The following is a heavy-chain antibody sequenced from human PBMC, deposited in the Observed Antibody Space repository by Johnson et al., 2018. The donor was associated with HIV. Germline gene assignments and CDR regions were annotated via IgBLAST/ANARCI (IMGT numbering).Heavy chain of an antibody. CDR1: GFTFSSYA. V-gene: IGHV3-23*01. D-gene: IGHD1-14*01. Sequence: VLLLESGGGVVRPGGSLRLSCAVSGFTFSSYAMRWVRQAPGKGLEWVSSIRGGGSSTYYADSVKGRFTISRDNANNSLFLQMKSLRVDDTAVYYCARHETYRRYALTAFDHWGQGTMVTVSS. J-gene: IGHJ3*01. CDR2: IRGGGSST. CDR3: ARHETYRRYALTAFDH.